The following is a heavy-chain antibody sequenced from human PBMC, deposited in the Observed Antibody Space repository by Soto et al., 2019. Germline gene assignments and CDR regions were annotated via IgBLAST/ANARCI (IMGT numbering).Heavy chain of an antibody. J-gene: IGHJ6*02. D-gene: IGHD6-19*01. CDR2: IIPIFGTA. Sequence: SVKVSCKASGGTFSSYAISWVRQAPGQGLEWMGGIIPIFGTANYAQKFQGRVTITADESTSTAYMELSRLRSDDTAVYYCARDTAVAGKYYYYGMDVWGQGTTVTVSS. CDR3: ARDTAVAGKYYYYGMDV. CDR1: GGTFSSYA. V-gene: IGHV1-69*13.